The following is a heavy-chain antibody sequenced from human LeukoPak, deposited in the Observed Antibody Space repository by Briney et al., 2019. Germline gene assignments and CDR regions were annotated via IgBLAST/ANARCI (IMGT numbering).Heavy chain of an antibody. CDR2: ISYDGSNK. J-gene: IGHJ6*04. D-gene: IGHD3-10*01. CDR1: GFTFSSYG. CDR3: AKAWVRGVVSVMDV. V-gene: IGHV3-30*18. Sequence: GGSLRLSCAASGFTFSSYGMHWVGQAPGKGLEGVAVISYDGSNKYYADSVKGRFTISRDNSKNTLYLQMNSLRGEDTAVYYCAKAWVRGVVSVMDVWGKGTTVTVSS.